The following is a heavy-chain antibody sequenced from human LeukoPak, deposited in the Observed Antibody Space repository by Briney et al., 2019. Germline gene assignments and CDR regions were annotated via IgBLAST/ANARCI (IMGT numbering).Heavy chain of an antibody. Sequence: PGGSLRLSCAASGFSFCDSYMNWIRQAPGRGLEWVSNISRSSGDTHYADSVKGRFTISRDNAKNSLFLQMNSLRAEDTAVYYCARGHDFGDYIEYFDYWGQGTLVTVS. CDR3: ARGHDFGDYIEYFDY. D-gene: IGHD4-17*01. CDR2: ISRSSGDT. CDR1: GFSFCDSY. V-gene: IGHV3-11*05. J-gene: IGHJ4*02.